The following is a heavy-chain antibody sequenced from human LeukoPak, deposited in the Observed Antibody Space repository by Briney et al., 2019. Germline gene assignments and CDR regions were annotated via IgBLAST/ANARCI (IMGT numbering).Heavy chain of an antibody. D-gene: IGHD5-18*01. Sequence: SETLSLTCAVSGYSISSGYYWGWIRQPPGKGLEWIGSIYHSGSTYYNPSLKSRVTISVDTSKNQFSLKLSSVTAADTAVYYCAKPRYSYGYGSAFDIWGQGTMVTVSS. CDR1: GYSISSGYY. J-gene: IGHJ3*02. V-gene: IGHV4-38-2*01. CDR3: AKPRYSYGYGSAFDI. CDR2: IYHSGST.